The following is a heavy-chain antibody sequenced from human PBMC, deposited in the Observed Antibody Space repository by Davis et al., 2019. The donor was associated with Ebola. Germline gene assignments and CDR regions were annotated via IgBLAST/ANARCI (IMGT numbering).Heavy chain of an antibody. CDR2: ISYDGSNE. Sequence: GGSLRLSCAASGFTFSSYGMHWVRQAPGKGLEWVSFISYDGSNEYYADSVKGRFTISRDNSKNTLYLQMNSLRPYDTAVYYCAKGTGGDYWGQGTLVTVSS. J-gene: IGHJ4*02. CDR1: GFTFSSYG. D-gene: IGHD1-14*01. CDR3: AKGTGGDY. V-gene: IGHV3-30*18.